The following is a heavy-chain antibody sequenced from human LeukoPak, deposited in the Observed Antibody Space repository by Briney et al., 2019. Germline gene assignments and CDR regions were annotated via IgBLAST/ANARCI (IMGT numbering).Heavy chain of an antibody. V-gene: IGHV1-46*01. CDR3: ARDFLGLHQDTRTNYYYYGMDV. J-gene: IGHJ6*02. CDR1: GYTFTSYY. Sequence: ASVKVSCKASGYTFTSYYMHWVRQAPGQGLEWMGIINPSGGNTSYAQKFQGRVTMTRDTSTSTVYMELSSLRSEDTAVYYCARDFLGLHQDTRTNYYYYGMDVWGQGTTVTVSS. CDR2: INPSGGNT. D-gene: IGHD2-2*01.